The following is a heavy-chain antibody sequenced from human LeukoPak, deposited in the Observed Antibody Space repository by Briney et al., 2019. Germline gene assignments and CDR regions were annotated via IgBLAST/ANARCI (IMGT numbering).Heavy chain of an antibody. Sequence: ASVKVSCKASGYTFTSYAMHWVRQAPGQRLEWMGWINAGNGNTKYSQKFQGRVTITRDTSTSTAYMELRSLRSDDTAVYYCARLGGSGFDIWGQGTMVAVSS. V-gene: IGHV1-3*01. CDR1: GYTFTSYA. CDR2: INAGNGNT. J-gene: IGHJ3*02. CDR3: ARLGGSGFDI. D-gene: IGHD3-10*01.